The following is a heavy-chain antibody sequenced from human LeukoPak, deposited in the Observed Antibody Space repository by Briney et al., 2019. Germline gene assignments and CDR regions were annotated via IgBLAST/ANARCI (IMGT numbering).Heavy chain of an antibody. D-gene: IGHD4/OR15-4a*01. J-gene: IGHJ6*03. Sequence: GASVKVSCKASGYTFTGYYMHWVRQAPGQGLEWMGWINPNSGGTNYAQKFQGRVTMTRDTSISTAYMELSRLRSDDTAVYYCARAPPVDYAYYHMDVWGKGTAVTISS. CDR2: INPNSGGT. CDR1: GYTFTGYY. V-gene: IGHV1-2*02. CDR3: ARAPPVDYAYYHMDV.